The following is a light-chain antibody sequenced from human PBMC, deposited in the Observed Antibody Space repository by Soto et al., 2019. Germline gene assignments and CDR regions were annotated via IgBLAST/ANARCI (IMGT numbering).Light chain of an antibody. CDR1: SSDVGSYNL. CDR2: EGS. V-gene: IGLV2-23*01. Sequence: QSALTQPASVSGSPGQSITISCTGTSSDVGSYNLVSWYQQHPGKAPKLMIYEGSKRSSGVSNRFSGSKSGNTASLTISGLQAEDEAYYYCCSYAGSSTYVVFGGGTKVTVL. CDR3: CSYAGSSTYVV. J-gene: IGLJ2*01.